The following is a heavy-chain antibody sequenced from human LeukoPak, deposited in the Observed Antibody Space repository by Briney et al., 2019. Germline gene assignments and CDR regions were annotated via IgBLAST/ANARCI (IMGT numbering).Heavy chain of an antibody. CDR1: GDSLSRYS. CDR3: ASVRHDPLEYYYYIDV. D-gene: IGHD2/OR15-2a*01. V-gene: IGHV4-34*01. J-gene: IGHJ6*03. CDR2: INPSGSP. Sequence: PSETLSLTCAVSGDSLSRYSWTWIRQPPGKGLEWLGEINPSGSPDYNPSLKSRATISVDTSKSQFSLRVASVTAADTAVYYCASVRHDPLEYYYYIDVWGKGTTVTVSS.